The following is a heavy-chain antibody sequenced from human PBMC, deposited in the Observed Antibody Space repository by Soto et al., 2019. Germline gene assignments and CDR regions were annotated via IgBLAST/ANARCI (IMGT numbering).Heavy chain of an antibody. CDR3: ASENFPGSGRNRSGYYYYYYGMDV. Sequence: QVQLVQSGAEVKKPGSSVKVSCKASGGTFSSYAISWVRQAPGQGLEWMGGIIPIFGTANYAQKFQGRVTITADESTSTAYMELSSLRSEDMAGYYCASENFPGSGRNRSGYYYYYYGMDVWGQGTTVTVSS. CDR2: IIPIFGTA. J-gene: IGHJ6*02. CDR1: GGTFSSYA. V-gene: IGHV1-69*01. D-gene: IGHD3-10*01.